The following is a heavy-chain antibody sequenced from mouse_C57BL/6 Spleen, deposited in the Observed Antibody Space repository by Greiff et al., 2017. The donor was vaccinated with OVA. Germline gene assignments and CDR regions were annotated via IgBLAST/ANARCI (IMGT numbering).Heavy chain of an antibody. CDR1: GYTFTSYW. Sequence: QVQLQHPGAELVMPGASVKLSCKASGYTFTSYWMHWVKQRPGQGLEWIGEIDPSDSYTNYNQKFKGKSTLTVDKSSSTAYMQLSSLTSEDSAVYYCARWGLLRFDYWGQGTTLTVSS. D-gene: IGHD2-3*01. J-gene: IGHJ2*01. V-gene: IGHV1-69*01. CDR3: ARWGLLRFDY. CDR2: IDPSDSYT.